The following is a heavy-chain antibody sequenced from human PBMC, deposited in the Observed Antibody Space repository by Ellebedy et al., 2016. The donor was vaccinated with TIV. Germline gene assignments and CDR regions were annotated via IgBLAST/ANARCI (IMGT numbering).Heavy chain of an antibody. Sequence: GESLKISCAASGFTSSSYTVNWVRQAPGKGQAWVSSIRGSSSYIYYADSVKGRFTIYRDHAKNTLYPQMNSLRAEDTAVYYCTAGNDGGWFDPWGQGTLVTVSS. J-gene: IGHJ5*02. CDR2: IRGSSSYI. V-gene: IGHV3-21*04. CDR1: GFTSSSYT. D-gene: IGHD1-1*01. CDR3: TAGNDGGWFDP.